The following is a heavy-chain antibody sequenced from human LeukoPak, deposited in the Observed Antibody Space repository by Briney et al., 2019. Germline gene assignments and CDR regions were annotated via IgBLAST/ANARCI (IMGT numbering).Heavy chain of an antibody. CDR2: IKQDGSEK. D-gene: IGHD2-2*01. V-gene: IGHV3-7*01. J-gene: IGHJ4*02. CDR3: ARDGPDKYCSSTSCYEDY. CDR1: GFTFSDHY. Sequence: PGGSLRLSCAASGFTFSDHYMDWVRQAPGKGLEWVANIKQDGSEKYYVDSVKGRFIISRDNAKNSLYLQMNSLRAEDTAVYYCARDGPDKYCSSTSCYEDYWGQGTLVTVSS.